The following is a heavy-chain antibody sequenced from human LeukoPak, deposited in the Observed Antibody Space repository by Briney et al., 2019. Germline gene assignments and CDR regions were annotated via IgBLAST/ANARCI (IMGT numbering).Heavy chain of an antibody. CDR1: GFTFSSYS. CDR3: AISPGYSYGYSY. Sequence: GESLRLSCAASGFTFSSYSMSWVRQAPGKGLHWVSSISSSSSYIYYADSVKGRFTISRDNAKNSLYLQMNSLRAEDTAVYYCAISPGYSYGYSYWGQGTLVTVSS. V-gene: IGHV3-21*01. D-gene: IGHD5-18*01. J-gene: IGHJ4*02. CDR2: ISSSSSYI.